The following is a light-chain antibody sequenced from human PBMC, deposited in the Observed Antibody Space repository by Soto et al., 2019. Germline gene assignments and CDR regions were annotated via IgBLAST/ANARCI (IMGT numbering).Light chain of an antibody. J-gene: IGLJ2*01. Sequence: QSVLTQPPSASGTPGQRVTISCSGSSSNIGSNYVYWYQQPPGTAPKLLIYRNNQRLSGVPDRFSGPKSGTSASLAISGLRYEDESDYYCAAWDDSLIVVFGGGTKLTVL. CDR2: RNN. CDR1: SSNIGSNY. V-gene: IGLV1-47*01. CDR3: AAWDDSLIVV.